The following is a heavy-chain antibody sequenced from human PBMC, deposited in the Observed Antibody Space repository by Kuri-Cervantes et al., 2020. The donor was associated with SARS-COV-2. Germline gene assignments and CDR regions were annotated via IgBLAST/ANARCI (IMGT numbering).Heavy chain of an antibody. Sequence: SETLSLTCTVSGGPISNSNYYWGWIRQPPGKGLEWIGSFYYRGSTYYNPSLTSRVTISVGTSKNQFSLRLSSVTAADTAVYYCARHTRGYSYGYPEFDYWGQGTLVTVSS. J-gene: IGHJ4*02. CDR2: FYYRGST. CDR1: GGPISNSNYY. D-gene: IGHD5-18*01. CDR3: ARHTRGYSYGYPEFDY. V-gene: IGHV4-39*01.